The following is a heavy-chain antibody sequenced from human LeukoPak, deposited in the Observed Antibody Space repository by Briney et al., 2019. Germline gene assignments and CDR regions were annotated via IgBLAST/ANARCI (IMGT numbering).Heavy chain of an antibody. CDR2: FDPEDGET. V-gene: IGHV1-24*01. Sequence: ASVKVSCKVSGYTLTELSMHWVRQAPGKGLEWMGGFDPEDGETIYAQKFQGRVTMTGDTSTDTAYMELSSLRSEDTAVYYCATNYRYGSGSYGYWGQGTLVTVSS. CDR3: ATNYRYGSGSYGY. CDR1: GYTLTELS. J-gene: IGHJ4*02. D-gene: IGHD3-10*01.